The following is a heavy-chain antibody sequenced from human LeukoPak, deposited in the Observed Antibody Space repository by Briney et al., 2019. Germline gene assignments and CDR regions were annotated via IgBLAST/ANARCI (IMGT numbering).Heavy chain of an antibody. V-gene: IGHV1-18*01. CDR1: GYTFTSYG. Sequence: ASVKDSCKASGYTFTSYGISWVRQAPGQGLEWMGWISAYNGNTNYAQKLQGRVTMTTDTSTSTAYMELRSLRSDDTAVYYCARGYPGTTSTGGFDLWGRGTLVTVSS. J-gene: IGHJ2*01. D-gene: IGHD1-1*01. CDR2: ISAYNGNT. CDR3: ARGYPGTTSTGGFDL.